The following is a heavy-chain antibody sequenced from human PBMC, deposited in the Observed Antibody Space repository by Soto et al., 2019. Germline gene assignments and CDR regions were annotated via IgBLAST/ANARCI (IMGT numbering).Heavy chain of an antibody. CDR2: IDPNSGDT. V-gene: IGHV1-2*06. D-gene: IGHD6-13*01. Sequence: QAQLMQSGAEVRKPGTSVKVSCETSGYNFRGYYVHWVRQAPGHGLQWLGRIDPNSGDTDYAQTFQGRIAVTRDTSLASVYMDLISLTSHDTAVYYCARGGYSSTWSNLLDRSGLDVWGQGTTVTVSS. J-gene: IGHJ6*02. CDR3: ARGGYSSTWSNLLDRSGLDV. CDR1: GYNFRGYY.